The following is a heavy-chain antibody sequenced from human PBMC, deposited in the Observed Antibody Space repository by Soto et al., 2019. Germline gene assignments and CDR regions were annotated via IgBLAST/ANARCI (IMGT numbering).Heavy chain of an antibody. V-gene: IGHV3-30*18. J-gene: IGHJ3*02. CDR3: AKEEYSSSWRAFDI. CDR1: GFAFSSYG. Sequence: PGGSLRLSCAASGFAFSSYGMHWVRQAPGKGLERVAVISYDGSNKYYADSVKGRFTISRDNSKNTLYLQMNSLRAEDTAVYYCAKEEYSSSWRAFDIWGQGTMVTVSS. D-gene: IGHD6-6*01. CDR2: ISYDGSNK.